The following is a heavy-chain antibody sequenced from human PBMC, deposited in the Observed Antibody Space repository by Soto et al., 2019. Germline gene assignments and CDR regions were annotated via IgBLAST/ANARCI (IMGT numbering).Heavy chain of an antibody. Sequence: EVQLLESGGGLVQPGGSLRLSCAASGFTFNTFEMSWVRQAPGRGLEWVSFISDDSSRTYYADAVKGRFTIPRDNSKYTLYLQMNSLTAEDTAVYACVKGGWLDFWGQGTLVTVSS. CDR1: GFTFNTFE. CDR3: VKGGWLDF. CDR2: ISDDSSRT. J-gene: IGHJ5*01. V-gene: IGHV3-23*01. D-gene: IGHD3-16*01.